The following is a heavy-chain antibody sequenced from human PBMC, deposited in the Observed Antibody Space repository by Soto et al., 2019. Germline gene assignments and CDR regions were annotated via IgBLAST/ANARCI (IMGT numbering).Heavy chain of an antibody. J-gene: IGHJ2*01. CDR3: ARCYCSVGSCYTCWHFDL. Sequence: QVQLVQSGAEVKEPGASVKLSCQASGYTFMNYAISWVRQAPGQGLERMGWISPSTGNTDQAQNFQGRVTMTLDTSTNTATMELRTLRSDDSAVYYCARCYCSVGSCYTCWHFDLWGRGTLVTVSS. V-gene: IGHV1-18*01. CDR2: ISPSTGNT. D-gene: IGHD2-15*01. CDR1: GYTFMNYA.